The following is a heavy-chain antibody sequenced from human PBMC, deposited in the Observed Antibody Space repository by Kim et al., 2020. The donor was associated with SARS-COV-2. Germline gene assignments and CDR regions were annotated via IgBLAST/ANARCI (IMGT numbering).Heavy chain of an antibody. CDR2: ISSNGGST. V-gene: IGHV3-64D*06. J-gene: IGHJ6*02. CDR3: VKGENIVATNQHYAGSYYYYGMDV. Sequence: GGSLRLSCSASGFTFSSYAMHWVRQAPGKGLEYVSAISSNGGSTYYADSVKGRFTISRDNSKNTLYLQMSSLRAEDTAVYYCVKGENIVATNQHYAGSYYYYGMDVWGQGTTVTVSS. CDR1: GFTFSSYA. D-gene: IGHD5-12*01.